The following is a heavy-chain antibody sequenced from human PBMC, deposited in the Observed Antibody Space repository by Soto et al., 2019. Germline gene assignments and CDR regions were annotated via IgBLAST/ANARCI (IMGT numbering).Heavy chain of an antibody. V-gene: IGHV3-73*02. CDR2: VRTKNNNYAT. Sequence: EVQLVESGGGLVQPGSSLRLSCAASGFTFSASAIHWVRQASGKGLEWVGRVRTKNNNYATTYAASVTGRFTISRDDSRNAAFLQMRSLNTEDTAIYYCTSYDNSGYFYLNYWGQGTLVTVSS. J-gene: IGHJ4*02. CDR3: TSYDNSGYFYLNY. CDR1: GFTFSASA. D-gene: IGHD3-22*01.